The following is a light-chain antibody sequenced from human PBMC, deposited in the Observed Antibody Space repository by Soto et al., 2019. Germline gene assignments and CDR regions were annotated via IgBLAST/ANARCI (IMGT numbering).Light chain of an antibody. CDR1: QTISSW. CDR2: KVS. J-gene: IGKJ5*01. CDR3: QQSYSTPHT. V-gene: IGKV1-5*03. Sequence: DIQMTQSPSTLSGSVGDRVTITCRASQTISSWLAWYQQKPGKAPKLLIYKVSTLKSGVPSRFSGSGSGTDFTLTISSLQPEDFATYYCQQSYSTPHTFGQGTRLEIK.